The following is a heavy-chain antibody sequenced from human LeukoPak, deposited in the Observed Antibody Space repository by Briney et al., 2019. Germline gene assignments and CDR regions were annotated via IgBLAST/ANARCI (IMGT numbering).Heavy chain of an antibody. J-gene: IGHJ4*02. D-gene: IGHD3-22*01. V-gene: IGHV3-30*07. Sequence: PGRSLRLSCAASGFTLSSYAMHWVRQAPGKGLEWVAVIWYDGSNKYYADSVKGRFTISRDNSKNTLYLQMNSLRAEDTAVYYCASGSDYYDSSGYYSFDYWGQGTLVTVSS. CDR2: IWYDGSNK. CDR3: ASGSDYYDSSGYYSFDY. CDR1: GFTLSSYA.